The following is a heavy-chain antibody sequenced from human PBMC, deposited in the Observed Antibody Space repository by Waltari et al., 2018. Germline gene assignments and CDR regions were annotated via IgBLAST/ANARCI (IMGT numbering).Heavy chain of an antibody. CDR2: IDPRDSYT. CDR3: SRHVGGTYYEDY. Sequence: EVQLVQSGAELKKPGESLRISCEASASTLFSHWISWVHQVPGKGLEWLGRIDPRDSYTNYSPSFHGHVTISVDKSINTAYLQWNSLKASDTATYYCSRHVGGTYYEDYWGQGTLVTVSS. D-gene: IGHD3-16*01. V-gene: IGHV5-10-1*03. J-gene: IGHJ4*02. CDR1: ASTLFSHW.